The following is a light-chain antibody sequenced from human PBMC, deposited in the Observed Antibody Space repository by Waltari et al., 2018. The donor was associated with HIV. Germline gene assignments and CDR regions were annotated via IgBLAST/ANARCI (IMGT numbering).Light chain of an antibody. V-gene: IGLV3-25*03. CDR2: KDT. CDR3: LSADTSVTWV. J-gene: IGLJ3*02. CDR1: ALPKQY. Sequence: SYELTQPPSVSVSPGQTARITCSGDALPKQYAYWYQQKPGQAPVLVIYKDTERPSGIPERFSGSSSGTTVTLTIRGVQAEDDADYYCLSADTSVTWVFGGGTKLTVL.